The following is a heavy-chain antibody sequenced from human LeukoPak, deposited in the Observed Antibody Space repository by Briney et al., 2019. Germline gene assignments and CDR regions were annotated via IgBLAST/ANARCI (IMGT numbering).Heavy chain of an antibody. V-gene: IGHV3-21*01. J-gene: IGHJ4*02. CDR3: ASWWRDYSSIFDY. CDR2: ISSSSSYI. Sequence: PGGSLRLSCAASGFTFSSYSMNWVRQAPGKGLEWVSSISSSSSYIYYADSVKGRFTISRDNAKNSLYLQMNSLRAEDTAVYYCASWWRDYSSIFDYWGQGTLVTVSS. D-gene: IGHD4-11*01. CDR1: GFTFSSYS.